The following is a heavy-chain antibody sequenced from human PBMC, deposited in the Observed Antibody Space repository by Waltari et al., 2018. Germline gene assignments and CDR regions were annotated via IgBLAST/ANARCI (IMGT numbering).Heavy chain of an antibody. CDR3: ARSDTTSSGWDNHDAFDI. D-gene: IGHD6-19*01. CDR1: AFPFSSYV. V-gene: IGHV3-33*01. Sequence: QVQLGESGGGVVPPGRSLRLSCAASAFPFSSYVRPWVRQARGTGLEGVAVIWYDGSNKYYADSVKGRFTISRDNSKNTLYLQMNRLRAEDTAVYYCARSDTTSSGWDNHDAFDIWGQGTMVTVSS. CDR2: IWYDGSNK. J-gene: IGHJ3*02.